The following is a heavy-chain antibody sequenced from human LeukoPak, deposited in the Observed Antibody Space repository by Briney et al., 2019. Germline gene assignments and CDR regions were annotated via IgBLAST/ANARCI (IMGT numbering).Heavy chain of an antibody. D-gene: IGHD3-22*01. V-gene: IGHV3-30-3*01. CDR2: ISYDGSNK. CDR1: GFTFDDYA. CDR3: ASSGSGYYPIDY. Sequence: PGGSLRLSCAASGFTFDDYAMHWVRQAPGKGLEWVAVISYDGSNKYYADSVKGRFTISRDNSKNTLYLQMNSLRAEDTAVYYCASSGSGYYPIDYWGQGTLVTVSS. J-gene: IGHJ4*02.